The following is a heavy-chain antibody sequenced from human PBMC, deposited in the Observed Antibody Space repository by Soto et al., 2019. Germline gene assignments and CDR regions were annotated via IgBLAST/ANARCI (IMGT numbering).Heavy chain of an antibody. D-gene: IGHD2-2*01. J-gene: IGHJ6*01. V-gene: IGHV4-30-4*01. CDR2: LYSSGST. CDR1: AGTISSGDYY. CDR3: ARDAKSYCSSTSCPYGMEL. Sequence: KASETLSLTCTVSAGTISSGDYYWSWIRQPPGKGLDWIGYLYSSGSTYYNPSLKSRVTISVDTSKNQFSLKLSSVTAADTAVYYCARDAKSYCSSTSCPYGMELWGQATRVIV.